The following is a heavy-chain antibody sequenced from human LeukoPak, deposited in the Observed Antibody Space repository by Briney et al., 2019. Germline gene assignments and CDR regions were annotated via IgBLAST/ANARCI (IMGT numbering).Heavy chain of an antibody. CDR2: ISSSSSYI. CDR1: GFTFSSYS. J-gene: IGHJ3*02. CDR3: VRDGDYDFWSGYYGGPDAFDI. V-gene: IGHV3-21*01. D-gene: IGHD3-3*01. Sequence: PGGSLRLSCAASGFTFSSYSMNWARQAPGKGLEWVSSISSSSSYIYYADSVKGRFTISRDNAKNSLYLQMTSLRADDTAVYYCVRDGDYDFWSGYYGGPDAFDIWGQGTMVTVSS.